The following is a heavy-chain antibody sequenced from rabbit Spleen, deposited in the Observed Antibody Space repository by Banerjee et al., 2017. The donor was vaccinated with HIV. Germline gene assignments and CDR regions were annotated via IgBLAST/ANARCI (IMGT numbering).Heavy chain of an antibody. V-gene: IGHV1S45*01. Sequence: QEQLVESGGGLVQPGGSLKLSCKASGFDLSRYGVSWVRQAPGKGLEWIGTVYAGSTATTDYARWAKGRVTISKTSSTTVTLQMTSLTAADTATYFCARNFDLWGPGTLVTVS. CDR2: VYAGSTATT. CDR3: ARNFDL. J-gene: IGHJ4*01. CDR1: GFDLSRYG.